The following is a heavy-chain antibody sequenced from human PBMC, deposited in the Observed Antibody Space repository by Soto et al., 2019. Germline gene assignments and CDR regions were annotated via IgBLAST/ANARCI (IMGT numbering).Heavy chain of an antibody. V-gene: IGHV3-9*01. D-gene: IGHD1-26*01. CDR1: GFTFDDYA. CDR2: ISWNSGSI. CDR3: AKVRFSGSYYDAFDI. J-gene: IGHJ3*02. Sequence: SGGSLRLSCAASGFTFDDYAMHWVRQAPGKGLEWVSGISWNSGSIGYADSVKGRFTISRDNAKNSLYLQMNSLRAEDTALYYCAKVRFSGSYYDAFDIWGQGTMVTVSS.